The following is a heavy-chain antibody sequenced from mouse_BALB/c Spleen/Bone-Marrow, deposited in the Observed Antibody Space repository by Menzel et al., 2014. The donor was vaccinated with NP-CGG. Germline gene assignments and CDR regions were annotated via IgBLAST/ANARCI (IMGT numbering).Heavy chain of an antibody. J-gene: IGHJ3*01. D-gene: IGHD1-2*01. CDR1: GFDFSRYW. Sequence: EVQLQESGGGLVQPGGSLKLSCAASGFDFSRYWMSWVRQAPGKGLEWIGEINPDSSTINYTTSLKDKFIISRDNAKNTLYLQKSKVRSEDTALYYCTRLHYYGYSAYWGQGTLVTVST. V-gene: IGHV4-1*02. CDR2: INPDSSTI. CDR3: TRLHYYGYSAY.